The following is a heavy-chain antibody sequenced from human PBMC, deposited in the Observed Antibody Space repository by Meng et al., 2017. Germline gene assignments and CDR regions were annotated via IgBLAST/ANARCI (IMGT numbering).Heavy chain of an antibody. V-gene: IGHV3-73*01. CDR3: TVYITGHM. CDR2: IVTKTKNYAT. D-gene: IGHD6-19*01. Sequence: EVQLVESGGGLVQPGGSLKLSCAASGSIISGSDIHWARQASGKGLKWVGRIVTKTKNYATAYAASVKGRFTISRDDSVNTGYLQMNSLRSEDTALYYCTVYITGHMWGRGTMVTVSS. J-gene: IGHJ3*02. CDR1: GSIISGSD.